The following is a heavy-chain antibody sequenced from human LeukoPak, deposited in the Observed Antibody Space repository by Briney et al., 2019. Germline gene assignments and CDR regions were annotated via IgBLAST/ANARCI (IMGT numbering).Heavy chain of an antibody. D-gene: IGHD3-22*01. V-gene: IGHV4-59*01. CDR3: ARGGYYYDSSGYWGAFAI. J-gene: IGHJ3*02. CDR1: GGSISSYY. Sequence: SETLSLTCTVSGGSISSYYWSWIRQPPGKGLEWIGYIYYSGSTNYNPSLKSRVTISVDTSKNQFSLKLSSVTAADTAVYYCARGGYYYDSSGYWGAFAIWGQGTMVTVSS. CDR2: IYYSGST.